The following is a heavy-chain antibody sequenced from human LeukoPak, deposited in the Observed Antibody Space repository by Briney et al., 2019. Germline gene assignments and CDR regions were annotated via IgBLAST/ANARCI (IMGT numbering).Heavy chain of an antibody. D-gene: IGHD6-13*01. CDR3: ARAGQQLPRGWFDP. CDR2: IYHSGST. Sequence: SETLSLTCAVSGGSISSSNWWSWVRPPPGKGLEWIGEIYHSGSTNYNPSLKSRVTISVDTSKNQFSLKLSSVTAADTAVYYCARAGQQLPRGWFDPWGQGTLVTVSS. CDR1: GGSISSSNW. V-gene: IGHV4-4*02. J-gene: IGHJ5*02.